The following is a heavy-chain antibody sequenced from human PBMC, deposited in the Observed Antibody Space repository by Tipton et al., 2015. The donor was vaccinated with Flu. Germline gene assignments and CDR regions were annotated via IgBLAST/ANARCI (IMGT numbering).Heavy chain of an antibody. D-gene: IGHD3-10*02. CDR2: ISYDGSNT. CDR3: ARGRSAATGPMFFFPLDY. Sequence: SLRLSCAASGFSFSSYGIHWVRQAPGKGLEWVALISYDGSNTYYADSVKGRFTISIANSKYTLYLQMNSLRAEDTAEYYCARGRSAATGPMFFFPLDYWGQGTLVTVSS. J-gene: IGHJ4*02. V-gene: IGHV3-30*03. CDR1: GFSFSSYG.